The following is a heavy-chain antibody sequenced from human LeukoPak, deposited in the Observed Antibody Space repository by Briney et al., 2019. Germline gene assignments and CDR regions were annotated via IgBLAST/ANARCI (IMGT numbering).Heavy chain of an antibody. CDR1: GYSFSTYY. J-gene: IGHJ3*02. CDR3: ARPLRAGDWSDI. D-gene: IGHD3-10*01. CDR2: IDPSDSYT. V-gene: IGHV5-10-1*01. Sequence: GESLKVSCKGSGYSFSTYYISWVRQMPGKGLEWMGRIDPSDSYTNYSPSFQGHVTFSTDKSISTAYLQWSSLKASDTAMYYCARPLRAGDWSDIWGQGTLVTVSS.